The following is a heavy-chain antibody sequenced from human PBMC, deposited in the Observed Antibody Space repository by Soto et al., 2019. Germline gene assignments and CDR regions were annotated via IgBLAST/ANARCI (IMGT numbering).Heavy chain of an antibody. V-gene: IGHV4-59*01. J-gene: IGHJ6*03. CDR1: GGSISNSF. Sequence: QVQLQESCPGLVKPSETLSLTCTLAGGSISNSFLGWIRQSPGKGLEWIGNILYSGTTNYNPSLKSRVTISLDTSKQQCSLKLTSMSAADKGVSFCARENGINYGRGTLDVWRKGKTVTVSS. CDR3: ARENGINYGRGTLDV. D-gene: IGHD3-10*02. CDR2: ILYSGTT.